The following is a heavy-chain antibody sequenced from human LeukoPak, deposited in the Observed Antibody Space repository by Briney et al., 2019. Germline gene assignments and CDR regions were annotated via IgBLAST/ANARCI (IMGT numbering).Heavy chain of an antibody. CDR2: INPNSGGT. Sequence: ASVKVSCKASGYTFTGYYMHWVRQAPGQGLEWMGWINPNSGGTNYAQKFQGRVTMTRDTSISTAYMELSRLRSDDTAVYYCARARGYGDYYYYYGMDVWGQGTTATVSS. CDR1: GYTFTGYY. D-gene: IGHD4-17*01. V-gene: IGHV1-2*02. J-gene: IGHJ6*02. CDR3: ARARGYGDYYYYYGMDV.